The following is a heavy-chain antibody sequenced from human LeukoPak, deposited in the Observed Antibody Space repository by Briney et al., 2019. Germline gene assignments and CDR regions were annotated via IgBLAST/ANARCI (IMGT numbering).Heavy chain of an antibody. D-gene: IGHD2-2*01. J-gene: IGHJ4*02. Sequence: PGGSLRLSCAASGFTFSSYAMSWVRQAPGKGLEWISAISGSGGSTYYADSVKGRFTISRDNSKNTLYLQMNSLRAEDTAVYYCAKDVSRSTSCYNYWGQGTLVTVSS. V-gene: IGHV3-23*01. CDR3: AKDVSRSTSCYNY. CDR2: ISGSGGST. CDR1: GFTFSSYA.